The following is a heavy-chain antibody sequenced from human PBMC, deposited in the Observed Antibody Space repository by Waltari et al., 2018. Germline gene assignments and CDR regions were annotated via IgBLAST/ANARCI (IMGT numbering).Heavy chain of an antibody. Sequence: QVQLQESGPGLVTPSETLSLTGDVSGSSISSGYFWGWIRQPPGKGLEWIGSIYHSVSTYYNPSLKSRVTISVDTSKNQFSLKLSSVTAADTAVYYCARHGRDYYDSSDGAFDIWGQGTMVTVSS. CDR3: ARHGRDYYDSSDGAFDI. CDR1: GSSISSGYF. V-gene: IGHV4-38-2*01. D-gene: IGHD3-22*01. CDR2: IYHSVST. J-gene: IGHJ3*02.